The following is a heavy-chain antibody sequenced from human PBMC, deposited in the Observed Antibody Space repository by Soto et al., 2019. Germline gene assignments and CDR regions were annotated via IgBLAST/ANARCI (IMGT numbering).Heavy chain of an antibody. Sequence: SETLSLTCAVSGGSISSSNWWSWVRQPPGKGLEWIGEIYHSGSTNYNPSLKSRVTISVDKSKNQFSLKPSSVTAADTAVYYCATVVVVAATQEYYFDYWGQGTLVTVSS. D-gene: IGHD2-15*01. CDR2: IYHSGST. V-gene: IGHV4-4*02. J-gene: IGHJ4*02. CDR3: ATVVVVAATQEYYFDY. CDR1: GGSISSSNW.